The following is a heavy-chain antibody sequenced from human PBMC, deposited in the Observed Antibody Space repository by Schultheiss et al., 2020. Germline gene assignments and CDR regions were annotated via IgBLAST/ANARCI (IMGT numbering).Heavy chain of an antibody. J-gene: IGHJ4*02. V-gene: IGHV3-35*01. CDR2: ATWNGSKT. CDR3: AREPQWLVEFDY. Sequence: GGSLRLSCAASGFTFSSYAMHWVHQAPRKGLEWVSGATWNGSKTHYADSVKGRFTISRDNAKNSLYLQMNSLRAEDTAVYYCAREPQWLVEFDYWGQGTLGTVSS. D-gene: IGHD6-19*01. CDR1: GFTFSSYA.